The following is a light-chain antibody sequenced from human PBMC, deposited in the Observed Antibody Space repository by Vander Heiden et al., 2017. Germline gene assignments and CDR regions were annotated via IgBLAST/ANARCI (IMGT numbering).Light chain of an antibody. V-gene: IGKV4-1*01. CDR3: QQYYDFPYT. CDR1: QSVFYESTDKNY. J-gene: IGKJ2*01. Sequence: VMTQSPDSLAVSPGERATINCRSSQSVFYESTDKNYLAWYQQKPGQPPKLLIYWASTRESGVPERFSASGSGTDFTLTITSLQAEDVAVYYCQQYYDFPYTFGQGTKLEIK. CDR2: WAS.